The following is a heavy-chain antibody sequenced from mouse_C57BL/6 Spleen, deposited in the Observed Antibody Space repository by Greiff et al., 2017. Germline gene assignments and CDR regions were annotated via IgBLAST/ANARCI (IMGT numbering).Heavy chain of an antibody. D-gene: IGHD3-2*01. V-gene: IGHV1-80*01. Sequence: VKLMESGAELVKPGASVKISCKASGYAFSSYWMNWVKQRPGKGLEWIGQIYPGDGDTNYNGKFKGKATLTADKSSSTAYMQLSSLTSEDSAVYFCARFQDPTAYYAMDYWGQGTSVTVSS. CDR1: GYAFSSYW. CDR2: IYPGDGDT. J-gene: IGHJ4*01. CDR3: ARFQDPTAYYAMDY.